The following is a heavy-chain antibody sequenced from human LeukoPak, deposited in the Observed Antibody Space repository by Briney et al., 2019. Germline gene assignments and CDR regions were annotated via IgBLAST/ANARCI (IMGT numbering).Heavy chain of an antibody. CDR2: IYYSGST. CDR3: ARPMYYDFWSGPSDAFDI. D-gene: IGHD3-3*01. Sequence: SETLSLTCTVSGGSISSSSYYWGWIRRPPGKGLEWIGSIYYSGSTYYNPSLKSRVTISVDTSKNQFSLKLSSVTAADTAVYYCARPMYYDFWSGPSDAFDIWGQGTMVTVSS. V-gene: IGHV4-39*01. J-gene: IGHJ3*02. CDR1: GGSISSSSYY.